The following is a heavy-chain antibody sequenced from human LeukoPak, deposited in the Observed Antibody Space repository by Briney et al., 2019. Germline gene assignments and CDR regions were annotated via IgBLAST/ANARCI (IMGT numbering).Heavy chain of an antibody. Sequence: GGSLRLSCAASGFTFSDYYMSWIRQSPGKGLEWLSYIGRRGGDEHYADSVKARFTISRDNAENSLYLQMNSLTVEDTAIYYCATDIRAVGDSRYFDYWGQGALVTVSS. CDR2: IGRRGGDE. CDR3: ATDIRAVGDSRYFDY. D-gene: IGHD1-26*01. V-gene: IGHV3-11*01. CDR1: GFTFSDYY. J-gene: IGHJ4*02.